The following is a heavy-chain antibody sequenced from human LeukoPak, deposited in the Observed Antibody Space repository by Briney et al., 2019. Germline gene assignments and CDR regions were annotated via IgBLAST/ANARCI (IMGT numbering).Heavy chain of an antibody. D-gene: IGHD6-19*01. CDR1: GFTFSSYG. CDR2: INGDVRST. J-gene: IGHJ4*02. V-gene: IGHV3-74*01. CDR3: VRRSVAGGFFDY. Sequence: PGGSLRLSCAASGFTFSSYGMHWVRQAPGVGLVCVSRINGDVRSTNYADSVKGRFTISRDNAKNTLYLQMNSLRAEDTAVYYCVRRSVAGGFFDYWGQGTLVTVSS.